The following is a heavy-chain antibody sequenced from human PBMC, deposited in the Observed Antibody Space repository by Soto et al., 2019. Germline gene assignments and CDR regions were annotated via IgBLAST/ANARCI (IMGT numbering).Heavy chain of an antibody. CDR1: GGTFSSYT. V-gene: IGHV1-69*02. CDR3: ARLSTDPFAFDI. Sequence: GASVKVSCKASGGTFSSYTISWVRQAPGQGLEWMGRIIPILGIANYAQKFQGRVTITADKSTSTAYMELSSLGSEDTAVYYCARLSTDPFAFDIWGQGTMVTVSS. J-gene: IGHJ3*02. CDR2: IIPILGIA.